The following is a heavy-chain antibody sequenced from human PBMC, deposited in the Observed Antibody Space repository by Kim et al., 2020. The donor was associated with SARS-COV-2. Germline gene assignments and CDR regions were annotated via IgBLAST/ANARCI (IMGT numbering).Heavy chain of an antibody. CDR3: ARDGGQDYMIDP. J-gene: IGHJ5*02. V-gene: IGHV3-33*01. D-gene: IGHD4-4*01. Sequence: YYADSVKGRFPISRANSKNTRYLQMNSLRAEDTAVYYCARDGGQDYMIDPWGQGTLVTVSS.